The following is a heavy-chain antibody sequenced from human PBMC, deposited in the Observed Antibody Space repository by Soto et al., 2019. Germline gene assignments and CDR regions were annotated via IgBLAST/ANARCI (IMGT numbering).Heavy chain of an antibody. V-gene: IGHV3-48*02. Sequence: GGSLRLSCAASGFTFSSYSMNWVRQAPGKGLEWVSYISSSSSTIYYADSVKGRFTISRDNAKNSLYLQMNSLRDEDTAVYYCATLAARPSGRWFDPWGQGTLVTVSS. CDR2: ISSSSSTI. CDR1: GFTFSSYS. J-gene: IGHJ5*02. CDR3: ATLAARPSGRWFDP. D-gene: IGHD6-6*01.